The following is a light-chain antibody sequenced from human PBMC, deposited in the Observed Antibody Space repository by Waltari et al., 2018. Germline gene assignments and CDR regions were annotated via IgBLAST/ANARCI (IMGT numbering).Light chain of an antibody. CDR3: ALYLGGGIWV. V-gene: IGLV8-61*01. Sequence: QTVVTQEPSFSVSPGGTVTLTCGLSSGSVSTHTDPSWYQQSPGQAPRTLNHSTDARSSGVPDRFSGSILGSKAALTITGAQADDECDYYCALYLGGGIWVFGGGTRLTVL. CDR2: STD. J-gene: IGLJ3*02. CDR1: SGSVSTHTD.